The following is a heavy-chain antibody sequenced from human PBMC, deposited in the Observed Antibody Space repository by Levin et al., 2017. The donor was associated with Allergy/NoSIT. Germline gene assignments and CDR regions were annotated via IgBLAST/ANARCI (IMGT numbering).Heavy chain of an antibody. J-gene: IGHJ4*02. V-gene: IGHV3-23*01. Sequence: PVASVKVSCAASGFTFSSYGMSWVRQAPGKGLEWVSGINGGGGSTYYADSVKGRFTISRDNSKNTLYLQMNSLRVEDTAVYYCAKDMYQLLSFDYWGQGTLVTVSS. CDR2: INGGGGST. D-gene: IGHD2-2*01. CDR3: AKDMYQLLSFDY. CDR1: GFTFSSYG.